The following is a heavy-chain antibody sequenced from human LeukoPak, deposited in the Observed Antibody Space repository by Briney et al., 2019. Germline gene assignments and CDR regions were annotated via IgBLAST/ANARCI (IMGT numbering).Heavy chain of an antibody. CDR2: IYSGGST. CDR1: GFTVSSNY. CDR3: ARESYDILTGYYDAFDI. V-gene: IGHV3-66*01. D-gene: IGHD3-9*01. J-gene: IGHJ3*02. Sequence: GGSLRLSCAASGFTVSSNYMSWVRQAPGKGLEWVSVIYSGGSTYYADSVKGRFTISRDNSKNTLYLQMNSLRAEDTAVYYCARESYDILTGYYDAFDIWGQGTMVNGFS.